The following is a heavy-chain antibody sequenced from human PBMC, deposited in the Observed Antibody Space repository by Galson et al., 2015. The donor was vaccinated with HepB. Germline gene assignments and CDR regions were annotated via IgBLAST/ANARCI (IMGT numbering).Heavy chain of an antibody. J-gene: IGHJ4*02. V-gene: IGHV3-7*04. Sequence: SLRLSCAASEFTFSSYCMIWVRQAPGKGLEWVANVKQGGSETYYVDSVKGRFTISRDNAKKSLYLQMNSLRAEDTAVYYCARGYINGLIDYWGQGTLVTVSS. CDR3: ARGYINGLIDY. CDR2: VKQGGSET. D-gene: IGHD6-19*01. CDR1: EFTFSSYC.